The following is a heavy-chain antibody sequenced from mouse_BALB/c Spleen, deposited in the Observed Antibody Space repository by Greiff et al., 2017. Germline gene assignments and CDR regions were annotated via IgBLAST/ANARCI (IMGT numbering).Heavy chain of an antibody. V-gene: IGHV6-6*02. D-gene: IGHD1-1*01. CDR3: TSVSTVVPFAY. CDR2: IRLKSNNYAT. CDR1: GFTFSNYW. J-gene: IGHJ3*01. Sequence: EVQRVESGGGLVQPGGSMKLSCVASGFTFSNYWMNWVRQSPEKGLEWVAEIRLKSNNYATHYAESVKGRFTISSDDSKSSVYLQMNNLRAEDTGIYYCTSVSTVVPFAYWGQGTLVTVSA.